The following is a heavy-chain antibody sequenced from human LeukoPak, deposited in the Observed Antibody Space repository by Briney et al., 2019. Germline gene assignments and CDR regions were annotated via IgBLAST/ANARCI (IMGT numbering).Heavy chain of an antibody. CDR1: GFTFSSYS. V-gene: IGHV3-21*01. Sequence: GGSLRLSCAASGFTFSSYSMNWVRQAPGKGLEWVSSISSSSSYIYYADSVKGRFTISRDNAKNSLYLQMNSLRAEDTAVYYCASSGGSPTPDVWGKGTTVTVSS. CDR2: ISSSSSYI. J-gene: IGHJ6*04. D-gene: IGHD1-26*01. CDR3: ASSGGSPTPDV.